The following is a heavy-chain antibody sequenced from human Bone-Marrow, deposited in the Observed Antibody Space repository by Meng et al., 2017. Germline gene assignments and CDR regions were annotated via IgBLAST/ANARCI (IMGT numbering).Heavy chain of an antibody. CDR1: GYTFPDYW. Sequence: QVQLVQSGAEVKKPGASVKVSCKASGYTFPDYWLHWVRRAPGQGLEWMGWINPKSGDTHYAQRFQGRVTMTGDTSISTAYMELSGLRSDDTAMYYCARDEDISAAGKLFGDYWGQGTLVTVSS. CDR3: ARDEDISAAGKLFGDY. V-gene: IGHV1-2*02. CDR2: INPKSGDT. J-gene: IGHJ4*02. D-gene: IGHD6-13*01.